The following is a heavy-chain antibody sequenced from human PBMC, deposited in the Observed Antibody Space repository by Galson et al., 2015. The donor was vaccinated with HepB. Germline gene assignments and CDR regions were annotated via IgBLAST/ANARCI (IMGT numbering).Heavy chain of an antibody. D-gene: IGHD2-2*01. CDR1: GYTFTSYG. Sequence: SVKVSCKASGYTFTSYGISWVRQAPGQGLEWMGWISAYNGNTNCAQKLQGRVTMTTDTSTSTAYMELRSLRSDDTAVYYCARIRPYCSSTSCYYTRGPGDYWGQGTLVTVSS. V-gene: IGHV1-18*01. CDR2: ISAYNGNT. CDR3: ARIRPYCSSTSCYYTRGPGDY. J-gene: IGHJ4*02.